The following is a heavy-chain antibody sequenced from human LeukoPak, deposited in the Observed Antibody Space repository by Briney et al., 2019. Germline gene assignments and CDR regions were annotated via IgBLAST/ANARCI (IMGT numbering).Heavy chain of an antibody. D-gene: IGHD3-9*01. CDR3: AREGGEIQYFDAYAKMNWFDP. Sequence: SETLSLTCTVSGASMSSSTYYWGWIRQPPGKGLEWIGSAHSGGSTFYNPSINNRGTISVDTSKNEFSLKLSSVTAADTAIYYCAREGGEIQYFDAYAKMNWFDPWGQGTLVTVSS. CDR2: AHSGGST. V-gene: IGHV4-39*07. J-gene: IGHJ5*02. CDR1: GASMSSSTYY.